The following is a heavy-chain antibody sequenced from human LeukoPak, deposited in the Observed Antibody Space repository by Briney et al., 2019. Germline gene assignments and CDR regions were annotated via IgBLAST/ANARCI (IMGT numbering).Heavy chain of an antibody. CDR3: ARDREPDYYYYYMDV. J-gene: IGHJ6*03. D-gene: IGHD1-14*01. V-gene: IGHV3-21*01. CDR1: GFTFSSYS. Sequence: PGGSLRLSCAASGFTFSSYSMNWVRQAPGKGLEWVSSISSSSSYIYYADSVKGRFTISRDNAKNSLYLQMNSLRAEDTAVYYCARDREPDYYYYYMDVWGKGTTVTVSS. CDR2: ISSSSSYI.